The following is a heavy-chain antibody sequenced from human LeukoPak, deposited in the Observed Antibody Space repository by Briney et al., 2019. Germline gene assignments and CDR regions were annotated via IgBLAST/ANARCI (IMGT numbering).Heavy chain of an antibody. V-gene: IGHV4-30-4*08. CDR2: IYYSGST. CDR1: GGSISSGDYY. CDR3: ARDKRVVPATYYYMDV. Sequence: SETLSLTRTVSGGSISSGDYYWSWIRQPPGKGLEWIGYIYYSGSTYYNPSLKSRVTISVDTPKNQFSLKLSSVTAADTAVYYCARDKRVVPATYYYMDVWGKGTTVTVSS. D-gene: IGHD2-2*01. J-gene: IGHJ6*03.